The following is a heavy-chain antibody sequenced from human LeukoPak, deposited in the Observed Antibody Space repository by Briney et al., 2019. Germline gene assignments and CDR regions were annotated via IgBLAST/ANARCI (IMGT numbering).Heavy chain of an antibody. Sequence: SETLSLTCTVSGVSISSYHWSWIRQPPGKGLEWVGYIYSRGSSNCNPSIESRVTISGDTSKNQFSLKLSSVTAADTAVYYCARLGYSSSWYKIDYWGQGTLVTVSS. D-gene: IGHD6-13*01. CDR3: ARLGYSSSWYKIDY. J-gene: IGHJ4*02. V-gene: IGHV4-59*08. CDR1: GVSISSYH. CDR2: IYSRGSS.